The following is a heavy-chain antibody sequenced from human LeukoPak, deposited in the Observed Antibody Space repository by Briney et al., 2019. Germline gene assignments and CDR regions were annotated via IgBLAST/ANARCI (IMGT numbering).Heavy chain of an antibody. V-gene: IGHV3-23*01. CDR3: ARGGSYLSAFDI. D-gene: IGHD1-26*01. CDR1: GFTFSSYG. J-gene: IGHJ3*02. CDR2: ISGSGGNT. Sequence: GGTLRLSCAASGFTFSSYGMSWVRQAPGKGLEWVSAISGSGGNTYYADSVKGRFTISRDNFKNTLYLHMNTLRAEDTAVYYCARGGSYLSAFDIWGQGTMVTVSS.